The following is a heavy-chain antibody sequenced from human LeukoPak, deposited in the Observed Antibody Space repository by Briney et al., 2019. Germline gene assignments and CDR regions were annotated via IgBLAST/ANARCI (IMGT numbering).Heavy chain of an antibody. Sequence: ASVKVSCKASGYIFTSYGIIWVRQAPGQGLEWMGWISAYNGNTNYAQKLQGRVTMTTDTSTSTAYMELRSLRSDDTAVYYCATSSSSWYLRFDYWGQGTLVTVSS. CDR2: ISAYNGNT. CDR3: ATSSSSWYLRFDY. CDR1: GYIFTSYG. J-gene: IGHJ4*02. D-gene: IGHD6-13*01. V-gene: IGHV1-18*01.